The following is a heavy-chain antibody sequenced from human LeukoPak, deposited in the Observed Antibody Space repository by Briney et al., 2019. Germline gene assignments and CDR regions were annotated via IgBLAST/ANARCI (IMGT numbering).Heavy chain of an antibody. CDR2: IKSKVDDGTT. Sequence: KPGGSLRLSCAASGFTFSDAWMSWVRQAPGKGLEWVGRIKSKVDDGTTDYAAPVKGRFTISRDDSQNTLSMQMNSLKTEDTSVYYCTTDQPNYGSGGYAHRFDSWGQGTLVTVSS. D-gene: IGHD3-10*01. CDR3: TTDQPNYGSGGYAHRFDS. CDR1: GFTFSDAW. J-gene: IGHJ4*02. V-gene: IGHV3-15*01.